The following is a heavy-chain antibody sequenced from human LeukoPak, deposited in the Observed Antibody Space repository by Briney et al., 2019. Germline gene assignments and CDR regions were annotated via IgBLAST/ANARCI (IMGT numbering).Heavy chain of an antibody. J-gene: IGHJ3*02. CDR1: GGSFSSSSYY. V-gene: IGHV4-39*07. Sequence: PSETLSLTCAVYGGSFSSSSYYWGRIRQPPGKGLEWIGSIYYSGSTYYNPSLKSRVTISVDTSKNQFSLKLSSVTAADTAVYYCAREGLQGVTKTRAFDIWGQGTMVTVSS. CDR2: IYYSGST. D-gene: IGHD4-23*01. CDR3: AREGLQGVTKTRAFDI.